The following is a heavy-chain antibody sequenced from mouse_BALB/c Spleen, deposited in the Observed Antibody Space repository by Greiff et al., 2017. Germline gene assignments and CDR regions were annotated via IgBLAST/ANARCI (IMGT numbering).Heavy chain of an antibody. J-gene: IGHJ1*01. Sequence: DVMLVESGGGLVKPGGSLKLSCAASGFTFSSYAMSWVRQSPEKRLEWVAEISSGGSYTYYPDTVTGRFTISRDNAKNTLYLEMSSLRSEDTAMYYCARAGNRYWYFDVWGAGTTVTVSS. V-gene: IGHV5-9-4*01. CDR1: GFTFSSYA. CDR2: ISSGGSYT. CDR3: ARAGNRYWYFDV. D-gene: IGHD2-1*01.